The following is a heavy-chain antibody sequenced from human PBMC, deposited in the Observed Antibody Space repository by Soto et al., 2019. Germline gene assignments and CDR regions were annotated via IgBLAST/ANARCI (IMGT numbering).Heavy chain of an antibody. Sequence: SETLSLTCTVSGGSISSYYWSWIRQPPGKGLEWIGYIYYSGSTNYNPSLKSRVTISVDTSKNQFSLKLSSVTAADTAVYYCERDCFGELSHWFDPWGQGTLVTVSS. CDR2: IYYSGST. D-gene: IGHD3-10*01. V-gene: IGHV4-59*12. J-gene: IGHJ5*02. CDR3: ERDCFGELSHWFDP. CDR1: GGSISSYY.